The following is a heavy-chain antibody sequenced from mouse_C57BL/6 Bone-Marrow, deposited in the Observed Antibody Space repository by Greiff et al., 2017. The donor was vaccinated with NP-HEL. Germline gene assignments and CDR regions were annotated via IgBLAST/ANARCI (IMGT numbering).Heavy chain of an antibody. V-gene: IGHV10-1*01. CDR1: GFSFNTYA. CDR2: IRSKSNNYAT. D-gene: IGHD1-1*01. Sequence: EVHLVESGGGLVQPKGSLKLSCAASGFSFNTYAMNWVRQAPGKGLEWVARIRSKSNNYATYYADSVKDRFTISRDDSESMLYLQMNNLKTEDTAMYYCVRRDSVGLYAMDYWGQGTSVTVSS. J-gene: IGHJ4*01. CDR3: VRRDSVGLYAMDY.